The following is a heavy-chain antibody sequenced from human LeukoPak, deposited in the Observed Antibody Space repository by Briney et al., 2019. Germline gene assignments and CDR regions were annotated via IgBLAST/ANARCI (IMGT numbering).Heavy chain of an antibody. CDR3: VRDVSVNLYRAWFDP. D-gene: IGHD3-16*02. CDR1: GYTFTSYY. CDR2: INPSGGST. J-gene: IGHJ5*02. Sequence: ASVKVSCKASGYTFTSYYMHWVRQAPGQGLEWMGIINPSGGSTSYAQKFQGRVTMTTDTSTSTAYMELRSLRSDDTAVYYCVRDVSVNLYRAWFDPWGQGTLVIVSS. V-gene: IGHV1-46*01.